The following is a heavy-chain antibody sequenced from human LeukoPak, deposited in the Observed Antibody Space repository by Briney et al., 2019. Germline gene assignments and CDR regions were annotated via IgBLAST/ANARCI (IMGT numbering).Heavy chain of an antibody. CDR2: ISGSGGST. CDR1: GFTFSSYA. Sequence: GGSLRLSCAASGFTFSSYAMSWVRQAPGKGLEWVSAISGSGGSTYYADSVKGRFTISRDNAKNSLFLQMNSLRAEVTAVYYCARGLCGGDCYDYWGQGTLVTVSS. D-gene: IGHD2-21*01. V-gene: IGHV3-23*01. J-gene: IGHJ4*02. CDR3: ARGLCGGDCYDY.